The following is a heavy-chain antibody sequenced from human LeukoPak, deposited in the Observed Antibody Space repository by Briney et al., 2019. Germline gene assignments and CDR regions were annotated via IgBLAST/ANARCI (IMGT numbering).Heavy chain of an antibody. J-gene: IGHJ4*02. CDR3: ARGGEYYDFWSGYYRLDY. V-gene: IGHV3-9*01. D-gene: IGHD3-3*01. CDR2: ISWNSGSI. Sequence: GGSLRLSCAASGFTFDDYAMHWVRQAPGKGLEWVSGISWNSGSIGYADSVKGRFTISRDNSKNTLYLQMNSLRAEDTAVYYCARGGEYYDFWSGYYRLDYWGQGTLVTVSS. CDR1: GFTFDDYA.